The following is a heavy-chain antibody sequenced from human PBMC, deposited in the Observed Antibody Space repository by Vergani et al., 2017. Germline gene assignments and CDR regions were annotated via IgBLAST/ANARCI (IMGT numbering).Heavy chain of an antibody. CDR2: ISGSATGGVT. D-gene: IGHD1-26*01. J-gene: IGHJ4*02. CDR1: GLGFSDYT. Sequence: EVQLVESGGDVAQPGGSLTLSCVAYGLGFSDYTMSWVRQAPGRGLEWVSIISGSATGGVTYVAVSVTGRCTIFRDNSKNTLYLQMNSLRDEDTAGYYCAKQPSGRIVGPRYDFDSWGQGTLVSVSS. CDR3: AKQPSGRIVGPRYDFDS. V-gene: IGHV3-23*04.